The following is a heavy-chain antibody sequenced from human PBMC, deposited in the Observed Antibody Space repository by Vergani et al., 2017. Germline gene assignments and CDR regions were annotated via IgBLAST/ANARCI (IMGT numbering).Heavy chain of an antibody. D-gene: IGHD3-9*01. CDR1: GGSITSSSYY. V-gene: IGHV4-39*01. J-gene: IGHJ4*02. CDR2: IYHSGGA. CDR3: ARTGRFILRYFHWAL. Sequence: QLHLQESGPGLVKPSETLSLTCTVSGGSITSSSYYWGWIRQPPGKGLEWIGNIYHSGGAYYNPSLKGRVTISVDTSKNQFSLEVTSVTAADTAIYFCARTGRFILRYFHWALWGQGTLVTVSS.